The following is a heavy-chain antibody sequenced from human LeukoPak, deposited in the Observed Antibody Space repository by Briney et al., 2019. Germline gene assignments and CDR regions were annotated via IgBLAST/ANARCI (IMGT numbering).Heavy chain of an antibody. V-gene: IGHV1-2*02. D-gene: IGHD6-13*01. CDR2: INPNSGGT. CDR3: ARVPRGIAAAGTEDY. Sequence: ASVKVSCKASGYTXTGYYMHWVRQAPGQGLEWMGWINPNSGGTNYAQKFQGRVTMTRDTSISTAYMELSRLRSDDTAVYYCARVPRGIAAAGTEDYWGQGTLVTVSS. CDR1: GYTXTGYY. J-gene: IGHJ4*02.